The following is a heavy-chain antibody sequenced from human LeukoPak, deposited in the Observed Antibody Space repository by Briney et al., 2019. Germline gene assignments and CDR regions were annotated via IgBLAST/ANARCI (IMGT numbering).Heavy chain of an antibody. J-gene: IGHJ4*02. CDR2: ISGSGGST. D-gene: IGHD3-22*01. Sequence: GGSLRLSCAASGFTFSNYAMSWVRQAPGKGLEWVSAISGSGGSTYYADSVKGRFTISRDNSKNTLYLQMNSLRAEDTAVYYCANRPVFYYYDSSGLGHDYWGQGTLVTVSS. V-gene: IGHV3-23*01. CDR3: ANRPVFYYYDSSGLGHDY. CDR1: GFTFSNYA.